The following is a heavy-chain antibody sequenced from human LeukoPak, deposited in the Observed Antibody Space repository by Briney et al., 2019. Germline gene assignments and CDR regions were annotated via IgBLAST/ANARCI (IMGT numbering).Heavy chain of an antibody. V-gene: IGHV1-69*05. CDR3: ARVSSIAARRSFDY. CDR1: GGTFSSYA. J-gene: IGHJ4*02. CDR2: IIPIFGTA. D-gene: IGHD6-6*01. Sequence: GASVKVSCKASGGTFSSYAISWVRQAPGQGLEWMGGIIPIFGTANYAQKFQGRVTITTDESTSTAYMELSSLRSEDTAVYYCARVSSIAARRSFDYWGQGTLVTVSS.